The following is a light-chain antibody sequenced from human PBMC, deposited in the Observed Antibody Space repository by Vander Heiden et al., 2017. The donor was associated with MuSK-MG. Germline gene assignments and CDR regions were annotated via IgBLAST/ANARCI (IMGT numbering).Light chain of an antibody. CDR3: SSFTSSSTSL. CDR1: SSDVGGYNY. J-gene: IGLJ1*01. Sequence: QSALTQHTPVSGSPGQSITISCPGTSSDVGGYNYVSWYQHHPGQAPKLMIYDVSSRPSGVSNRFSGSKSGNTASLTISGLEAEDESDYYCSSFTSSSTSLFGTGTKVTVL. V-gene: IGLV2-14*03. CDR2: DVS.